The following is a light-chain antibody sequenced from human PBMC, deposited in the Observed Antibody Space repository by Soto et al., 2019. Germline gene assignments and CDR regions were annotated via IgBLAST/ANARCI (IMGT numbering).Light chain of an antibody. Sequence: EKVMTQSLATLSVSPGERATLSCRASQNVGNNLVWYQQKPGQAPRLLIYGASTRAAGIPDRFSGSGSGTEFTLTISGLQSDDFAVYYCQQFNNWPPWTFGQGTKVDIK. V-gene: IGKV3-15*01. J-gene: IGKJ1*01. CDR1: QNVGNN. CDR2: GAS. CDR3: QQFNNWPPWT.